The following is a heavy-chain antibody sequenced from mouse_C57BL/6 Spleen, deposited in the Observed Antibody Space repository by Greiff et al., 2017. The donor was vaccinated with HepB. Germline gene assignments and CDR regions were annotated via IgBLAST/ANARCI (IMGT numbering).Heavy chain of an antibody. J-gene: IGHJ1*03. V-gene: IGHV5-4*01. CDR2: ISDGGSYT. CDR3: ARDHWDGYFDV. D-gene: IGHD4-1*01. CDR1: GFTFSSYA. Sequence: DVHLVESGGGLVKPGGSLKLSCAASGFTFSSYAMSWVRQTPEKRLEWVATISDGGSYTYYPDNVKGRFTISRDNAKNNLYLQMSHLKSEDTAMYYCARDHWDGYFDVWGTGTTVTVSS.